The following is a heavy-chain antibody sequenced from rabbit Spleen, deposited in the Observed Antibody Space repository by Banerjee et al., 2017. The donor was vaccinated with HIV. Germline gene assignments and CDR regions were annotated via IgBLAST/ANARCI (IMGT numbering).Heavy chain of an antibody. CDR1: GFSFSAGYY. V-gene: IGHV1S45*01. D-gene: IGHD6-1*01. CDR2: IDAGSSGST. J-gene: IGHJ4*01. Sequence: QEQLEESGGDLVKSGASLTLTCTASGFSFSAGYYMCWVRQAPGKGLEWITCIDAGSSGSTYYASWAKGRFTISKTSSTTMTLRMTSLSAADTATYFCARGPPYAGYAGYGYVYLNLWGPGTLVTVS. CDR3: ARGPPYAGYAGYGYVYLNL.